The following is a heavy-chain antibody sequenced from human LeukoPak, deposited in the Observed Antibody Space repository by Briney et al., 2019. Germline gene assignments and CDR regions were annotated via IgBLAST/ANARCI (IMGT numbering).Heavy chain of an antibody. D-gene: IGHD5-12*01. CDR2: ISSSSSTI. CDR3: ARDFSGYLDY. Sequence: GGSLRLSCAASGFTFSSYAMNWVRQAPGKGLEWVSYISSSSSTIYYADSVKGRFTISRDNAKNSLYLQMNSLRAEDTAVYYCARDFSGYLDYWGQGTLVTVSS. V-gene: IGHV3-48*01. CDR1: GFTFSSYA. J-gene: IGHJ4*02.